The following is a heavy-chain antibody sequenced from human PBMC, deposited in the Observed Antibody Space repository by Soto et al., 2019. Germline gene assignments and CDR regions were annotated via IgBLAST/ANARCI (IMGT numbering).Heavy chain of an antibody. D-gene: IGHD2-15*01. CDR2: VNPSGGSA. CDR1: GYIFTAYS. J-gene: IGHJ1*01. Sequence: QVQLVQSGAEVKKPGASVKVSCKTSGYIFTAYSMHWVRQAPGQGLELLGVVNPSGGSAHYAQSFEGRVTLTRDTSTSTFYMEMSRLRSEDTAVYYCALEENCRSGTCYSEYFHHLGQGTLVTDS. V-gene: IGHV1-46*01. CDR3: ALEENCRSGTCYSEYFHH.